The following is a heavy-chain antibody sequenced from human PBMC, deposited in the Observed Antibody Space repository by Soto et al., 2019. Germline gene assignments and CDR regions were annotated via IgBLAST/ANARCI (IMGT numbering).Heavy chain of an antibody. CDR3: ASDEDRPQLGGNYYYIMDV. V-gene: IGHV1-69*12. J-gene: IGHJ6*02. Sequence: QVQVEQSGAEVTKPGSSVKVSCKASGGTFSTAAISWVRQAPGQGLEWLGGIMPIFRTADYAQKFQGRVTITADQSTSIAYLELRSPSSEDTAIYDCASDEDRPQLGGNYYYIMDVWGQGTTVTVSS. CDR1: GGTFSTAA. D-gene: IGHD3-3*02. CDR2: IMPIFRTA.